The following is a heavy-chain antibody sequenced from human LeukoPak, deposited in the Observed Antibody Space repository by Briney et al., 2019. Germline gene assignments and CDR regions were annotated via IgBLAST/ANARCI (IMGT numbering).Heavy chain of an antibody. CDR2: ISSSSSYI. Sequence: GGSLRLSCAASGFTFSSYSMNWVRQAPGKGLEWVSSISSSSSYIYYADSVKGRFTISRDNAKNSLYLQMNSLRAEDMAVYYCARDLRAHSSWPGAFDIWGQGTMVTVSS. D-gene: IGHD6-13*01. CDR3: ARDLRAHSSWPGAFDI. CDR1: GFTFSSYS. J-gene: IGHJ3*02. V-gene: IGHV3-21*01.